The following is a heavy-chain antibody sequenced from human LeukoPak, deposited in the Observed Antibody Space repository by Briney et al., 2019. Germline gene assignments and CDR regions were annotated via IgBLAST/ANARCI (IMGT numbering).Heavy chain of an antibody. CDR2: FDPEDGET. CDR1: GYTLTELS. Sequence: EASVKVSCKVSGYTLTELSMHWVRQAPGKGLEWMGGFDPEDGETIYAQKFQGRVTMTEDTSTDTAYMELSSLRSEDTAAYYCATLTVGFLEWLRSLYFDYWGQGTLVTVSS. CDR3: ATLTVGFLEWLRSLYFDY. J-gene: IGHJ4*02. D-gene: IGHD3-3*01. V-gene: IGHV1-24*01.